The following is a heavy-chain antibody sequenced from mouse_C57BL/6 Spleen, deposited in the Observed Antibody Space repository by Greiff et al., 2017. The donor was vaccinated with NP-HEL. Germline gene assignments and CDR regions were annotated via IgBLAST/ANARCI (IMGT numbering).Heavy chain of an antibody. Sequence: VMLVESGPGLVQPSQSLSITCTVSGFSLTSYGVHWVRQPPGKGLEWLGVIWSGGSTDYNAAFISRLSISKDNSKSQVFFKMNSLQADDTAIYYCAKDTDYGSSYPDYWGQGTTLTVSS. D-gene: IGHD1-1*01. CDR3: AKDTDYGSSYPDY. CDR1: GFSLTSYG. J-gene: IGHJ2*01. CDR2: IWSGGST. V-gene: IGHV2-4*01.